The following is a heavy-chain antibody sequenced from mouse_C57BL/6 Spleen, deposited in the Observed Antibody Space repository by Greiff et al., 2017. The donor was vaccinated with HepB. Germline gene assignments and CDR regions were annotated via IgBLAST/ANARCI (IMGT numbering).Heavy chain of an antibody. CDR1: GFTFSSYG. CDR3: ARPLLENYFDY. Sequence: EVKLVESGGDLVKPGGSLKLSCAASGFTFSSYGMSWVRQTPDKRLEWVATISSGGSYTYYPDSVKGRFTISRDNAKNTLYLQMSSLKSEDTAMYYCARPLLENYFDYWGQGTTLTVSS. J-gene: IGHJ2*01. CDR2: ISSGGSYT. D-gene: IGHD2-1*01. V-gene: IGHV5-6*01.